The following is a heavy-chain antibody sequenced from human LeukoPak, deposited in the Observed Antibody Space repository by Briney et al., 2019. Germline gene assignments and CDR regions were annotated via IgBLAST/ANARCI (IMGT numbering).Heavy chain of an antibody. Sequence: GGSLRLSCAASGLTLNTYGMLWVRQAPGKGLEWVALIWYDGSITYYADSVKGRFTISRDNSKNTLYLQLTSLRAEDTAVYYCTKGSVQYSRSSDGFDCWGQGTLVTVSS. CDR2: IWYDGSIT. D-gene: IGHD6-6*01. J-gene: IGHJ4*02. CDR1: GLTLNTYG. V-gene: IGHV3-33*06. CDR3: TKGSVQYSRSSDGFDC.